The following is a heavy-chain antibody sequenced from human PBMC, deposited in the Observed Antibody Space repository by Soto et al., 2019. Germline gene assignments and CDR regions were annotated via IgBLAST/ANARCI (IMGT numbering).Heavy chain of an antibody. D-gene: IGHD6-13*01. CDR2: IYSGGST. CDR1: GFTVSSNY. J-gene: IGHJ6*02. V-gene: IGHV3-66*01. Sequence: EVQLVESGGGLVQPGGSLRLSCAASGFTVSSNYMSWVRQAPGKGLEWVSVIYSGGSTYYADSVKGRFTISRDNSKNTXYLKMNSLRAEDTAVYYCAREGSRWDYYYYYGMDVWGQGTTVTVSS. CDR3: AREGSRWDYYYYYGMDV.